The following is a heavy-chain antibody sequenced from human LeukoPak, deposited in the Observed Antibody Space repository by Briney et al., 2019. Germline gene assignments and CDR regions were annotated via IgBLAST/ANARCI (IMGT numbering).Heavy chain of an antibody. CDR1: GFTVSSNY. CDR3: ALNYYGSGSHDY. V-gene: IGHV3-53*01. Sequence: GGSLRLSCAASGFTVSSNYMSWVRQAPGKGLEWVSVIYSGGSTYYADSVKGRFTISRDNSKNTLYLQMNSLRAEDTAVYYYALNYYGSGSHDYWGQGTLVTVSS. J-gene: IGHJ4*02. D-gene: IGHD3-10*01. CDR2: IYSGGST.